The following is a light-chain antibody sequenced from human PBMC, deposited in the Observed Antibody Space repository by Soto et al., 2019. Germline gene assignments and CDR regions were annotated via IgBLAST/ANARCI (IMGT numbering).Light chain of an antibody. V-gene: IGLV2-23*01. Sequence: QSALTQPASVSGSPGQSITISCIGTSRDVGLYNLVSWYQQHPGKAPKLMIYEGNKRPSGVSNRFSGSNSANTASLTISGLQTEDEADYYCCSYAGTNTFVFGTGTKLTVL. J-gene: IGLJ1*01. CDR3: CSYAGTNTFV. CDR1: SRDVGLYNL. CDR2: EGN.